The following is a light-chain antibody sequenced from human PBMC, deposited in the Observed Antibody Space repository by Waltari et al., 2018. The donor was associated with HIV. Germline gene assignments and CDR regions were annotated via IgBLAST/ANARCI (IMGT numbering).Light chain of an antibody. CDR3: QQYGRSPYT. CDR2: GAS. V-gene: IGKV3-20*01. J-gene: IGKJ2*01. CDR1: QSVSSSY. Sequence: EIVLPQSPGTLSLSPGGRATLSCRASQSVSSSYLAWYQQKPGQAPRLLIYGASSRATGIPDRFSGSGSGTDFTLTISRLEPEDFAVYYCQQYGRSPYTFGQGTKLEIK.